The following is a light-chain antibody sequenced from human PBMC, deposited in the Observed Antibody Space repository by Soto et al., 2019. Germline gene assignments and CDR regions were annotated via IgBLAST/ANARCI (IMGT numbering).Light chain of an antibody. CDR3: QQYKTYSRT. Sequence: DIQMTQTPSTLSASVGDRVTITCRASQNINSWLAWYQQRPGKAPKFMIYNASGLESWVPSRFGGSGSGTEFTLTISSLQPDDFATYYCQQYKTYSRTFGQGTKVEIK. CDR1: QNINSW. CDR2: NAS. V-gene: IGKV1-5*03. J-gene: IGKJ1*01.